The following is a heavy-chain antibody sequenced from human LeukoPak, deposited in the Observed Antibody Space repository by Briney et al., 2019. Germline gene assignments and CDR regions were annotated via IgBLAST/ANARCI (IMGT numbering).Heavy chain of an antibody. V-gene: IGHV3-30*02. CDR2: TRYDGSNK. Sequence: GGSLRLSCAASGFTFSSYGMHWVRQAPGKGLEWVAFTRYDGSNKYYADSVKGRFTISRDNSKNTLYLQMNSLRAEDTAVYYCAKVGDYDILTGYYLSGAFDIWGQGTMVTVSS. J-gene: IGHJ3*02. CDR3: AKVGDYDILTGYYLSGAFDI. CDR1: GFTFSSYG. D-gene: IGHD3-9*01.